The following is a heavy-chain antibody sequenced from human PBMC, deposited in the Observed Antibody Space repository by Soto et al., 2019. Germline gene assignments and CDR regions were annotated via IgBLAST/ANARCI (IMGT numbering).Heavy chain of an antibody. D-gene: IGHD5-18*01. J-gene: IGHJ4*02. CDR2: IYSSGNT. Sequence: GGSLRLSCAASEFTVSGNYMTWVRQAPGKGLEWVSVIYSSGNTYYADSVKGRFTISRDNSKNTVYLQVNSLRAEDTAVYYCAGGPSRGYSYGFGVYWGQGTLVTVSS. V-gene: IGHV3-53*01. CDR1: EFTVSGNY. CDR3: AGGPSRGYSYGFGVY.